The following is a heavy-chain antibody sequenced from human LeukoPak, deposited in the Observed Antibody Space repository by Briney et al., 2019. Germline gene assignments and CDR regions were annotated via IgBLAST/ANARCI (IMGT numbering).Heavy chain of an antibody. J-gene: IGHJ4*02. D-gene: IGHD4-17*01. CDR2: IYYSGST. Sequence: SETLSLTCTVSGGSISSSSYYWGWIRQPPGKGLEWIGSIYYSGSTYYNPSLKSRVTISVDTSKNQFSLKLSSVTAADTAVYYCARDMWRFGDGDYYFDYWGQGTLVTVSS. V-gene: IGHV4-39*07. CDR3: ARDMWRFGDGDYYFDY. CDR1: GGSISSSSYY.